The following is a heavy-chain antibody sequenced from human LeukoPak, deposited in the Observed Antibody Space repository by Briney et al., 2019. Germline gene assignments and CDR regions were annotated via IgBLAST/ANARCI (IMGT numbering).Heavy chain of an antibody. CDR2: IYPGDSDT. V-gene: IGHV5-51*01. D-gene: IGHD3-10*01. Sequence: GESLKISCMGSGYSLSTYWIGWVRQMPGKGLEWMGIIYPGDSDTRYNPSFQGQVTISADKSISTAYLQWSSLKASDTAMYYCARTMVRGVIDAFHVWGQGTMVTVSS. CDR1: GYSLSTYW. J-gene: IGHJ3*01. CDR3: ARTMVRGVIDAFHV.